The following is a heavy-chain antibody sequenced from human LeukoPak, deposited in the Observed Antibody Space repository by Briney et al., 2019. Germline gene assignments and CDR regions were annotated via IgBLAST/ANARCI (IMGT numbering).Heavy chain of an antibody. Sequence: GGSLRLSCAASGFTFSTYAMTWVRQAPGKGLEWVSGISGSGIGTFYADSVKGRFTISGDNSKNTLYLQMNSLRAEDTAVYYCAKDGGQWLGAKFDYWGQGTLVTVSS. D-gene: IGHD6-19*01. V-gene: IGHV3-23*01. CDR3: AKDGGQWLGAKFDY. CDR1: GFTFSTYA. J-gene: IGHJ4*02. CDR2: ISGSGIGT.